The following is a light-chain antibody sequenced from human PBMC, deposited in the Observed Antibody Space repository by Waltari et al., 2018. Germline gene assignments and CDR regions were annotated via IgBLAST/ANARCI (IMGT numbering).Light chain of an antibody. J-gene: IGKJ1*01. CDR3: QQYRNLWT. V-gene: IGKV1-5*03. Sequence: IQMTQSPSTLSASVGDRVTITCRASQSLSNWLAWYQQKPGKAPKVLIYKASTLESGVPSRFSGSGSVTEFTLTISSLQPDDFATYYCQQYRNLWTFGQGTKVEIK. CDR1: QSLSNW. CDR2: KAS.